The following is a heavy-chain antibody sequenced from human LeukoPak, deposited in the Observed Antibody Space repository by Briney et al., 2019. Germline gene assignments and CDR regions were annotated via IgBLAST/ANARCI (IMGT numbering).Heavy chain of an antibody. CDR2: INEDGSTT. D-gene: IGHD1-7*01. CDR3: ARGLGGSSAGTTY. Sequence: QPGGSLRLSCAASGFTFSSYWMYWVRQAPGKGLVWVSRINEDGSTTSYADSVKGRFTISRDNTKNTVYLQMNSLRGEDTALYYCARGLGGSSAGTTYWGQGTVVTVSS. V-gene: IGHV3-74*01. CDR1: GFTFSSYW. J-gene: IGHJ4*02.